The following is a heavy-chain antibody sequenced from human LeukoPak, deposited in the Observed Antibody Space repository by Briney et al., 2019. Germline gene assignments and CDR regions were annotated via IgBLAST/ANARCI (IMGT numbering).Heavy chain of an antibody. D-gene: IGHD4-23*01. V-gene: IGHV1-69*01. CDR1: GGTFTSYA. Sequence: SVKVSCKASGGTFTSYAISWVRQAPGQGLEWMGGIIPIFGTANYAQKFQGRVTITADESTSTAYMELSSLRSEDTAVYYCARDRDGGNWFDPWGQGTLVTVSS. J-gene: IGHJ5*02. CDR2: IIPIFGTA. CDR3: ARDRDGGNWFDP.